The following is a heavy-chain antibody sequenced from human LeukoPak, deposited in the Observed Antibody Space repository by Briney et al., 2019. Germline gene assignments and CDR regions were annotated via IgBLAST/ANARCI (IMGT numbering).Heavy chain of an antibody. CDR2: INSDGSST. J-gene: IGHJ5*02. CDR1: GFTFSSYW. Sequence: PGGSLRLSCAASGFTFSSYWMHWVRQAPGKGLVWVSRINSDGSSTSYADSVKGQFTISRDNAKNTLYLQMNSLRAEDTAVYYCARASYSNYGPWFDPWGQGTLVTVSS. D-gene: IGHD4-11*01. CDR3: ARASYSNYGPWFDP. V-gene: IGHV3-74*01.